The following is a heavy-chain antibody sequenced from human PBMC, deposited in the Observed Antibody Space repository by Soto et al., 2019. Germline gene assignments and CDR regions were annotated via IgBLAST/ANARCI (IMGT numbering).Heavy chain of an antibody. CDR3: ASSTMVRGVKYYYGMDV. J-gene: IGHJ6*02. CDR1: GGSISSGGYS. Sequence: SETLSLTCAVSGGSISSGGYSWSWIRQPPGKGLEWIGYIYHSGSTYYNPSLKSRVTISVDRSKNQFSLKLSSVTAADTAVYYCASSTMVRGVKYYYGMDVWGQGTTVTVSS. V-gene: IGHV4-30-2*01. CDR2: IYHSGST. D-gene: IGHD3-10*01.